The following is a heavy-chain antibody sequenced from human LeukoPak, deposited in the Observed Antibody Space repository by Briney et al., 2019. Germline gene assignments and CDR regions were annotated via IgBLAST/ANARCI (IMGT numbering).Heavy chain of an antibody. J-gene: IGHJ6*03. D-gene: IGHD3-22*01. CDR1: GGTFSRYA. CDR3: ARDLGLAPEYYYDSSGQYYYYMDV. CDR2: IIPIFGTA. V-gene: IGHV1-69*05. Sequence: ASVKVSCKASGGTFSRYAISWVRQAPGQGRAWMGGIIPIFGTANYAQKFQGRVTNTTDESTSTACMELSSLRSEDTAVYYCARDLGLAPEYYYDSSGQYYYYMDVWGKGTTVTVSS.